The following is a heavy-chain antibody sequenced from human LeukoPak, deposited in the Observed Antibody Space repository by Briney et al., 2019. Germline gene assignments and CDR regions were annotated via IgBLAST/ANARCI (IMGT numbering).Heavy chain of an antibody. D-gene: IGHD2-15*01. CDR2: VSSGSSYI. Sequence: GGSLRLSCAASGFTFSSYNMNWVRQAPGKGLEWVSSVSSGSSYIYYADSVKGRFTISRDNAKNSLYLQTNGLRDEDTAVYYCGRVVSGKGDYWGQGTLVTVSS. J-gene: IGHJ4*02. CDR1: GFTFSSYN. V-gene: IGHV3-21*01. CDR3: GRVVSGKGDY.